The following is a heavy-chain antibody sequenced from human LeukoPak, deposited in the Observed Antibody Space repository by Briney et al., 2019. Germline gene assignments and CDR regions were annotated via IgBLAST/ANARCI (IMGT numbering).Heavy chain of an antibody. CDR1: GGTFSSYA. CDR3: ARGILRGSYYYYYMDV. J-gene: IGHJ6*03. Sequence: ASVKVSCKASGGTFSSYAISWARQAPGQGLEWMGGIIPIFGTANYAQKFQGRVTITTDESTSTAYMELSSLRSEDTAVYYCARGILRGSYYYYYMDVWGKGTTVTVSS. CDR2: IIPIFGTA. D-gene: IGHD3-10*01. V-gene: IGHV1-69*05.